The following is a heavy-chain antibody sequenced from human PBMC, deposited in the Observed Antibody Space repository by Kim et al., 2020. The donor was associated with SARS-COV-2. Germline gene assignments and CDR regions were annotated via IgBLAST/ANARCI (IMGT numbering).Heavy chain of an antibody. CDR1: GFTFSSYW. V-gene: IGHV3-7*01. Sequence: GGSLRLSCAASGFTFSSYWMSWVRQAPGKGLEWVANIKQDGSEKYYVDSVKGRFTISRDNAKNSLYLQMNSLRAEDTAVYYCARDPDYDILTGYLYYFDYWGQGTLVTVSS. J-gene: IGHJ4*02. CDR2: IKQDGSEK. D-gene: IGHD3-9*01. CDR3: ARDPDYDILTGYLYYFDY.